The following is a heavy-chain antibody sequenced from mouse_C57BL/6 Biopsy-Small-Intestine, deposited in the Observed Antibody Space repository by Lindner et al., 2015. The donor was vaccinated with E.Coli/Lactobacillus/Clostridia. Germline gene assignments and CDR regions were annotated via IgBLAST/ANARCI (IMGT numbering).Heavy chain of an antibody. CDR2: IYPGDGDT. V-gene: IGHV1-82*01. J-gene: IGHJ3*01. D-gene: IGHD4-1*01. Sequence: VQLQESGPELVKPGASVKISCKASGYAFSSSWMNWVKQRPGKGLEWIGRIYPGDGDTNYNGNFRGKATLTADKSSSTAYMQLSSLTSEDSAVYFCARKGLTGLFAYWGQGTLVTVSA. CDR3: ARKGLTGLFAY. CDR1: GYAFSSSW.